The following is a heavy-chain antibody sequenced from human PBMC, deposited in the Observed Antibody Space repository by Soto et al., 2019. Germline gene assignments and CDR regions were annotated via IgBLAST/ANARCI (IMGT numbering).Heavy chain of an antibody. CDR1: GFTFSSYD. Sequence: GGSLRLSCAASGFTFSSYDMHWVRQATGKGLEWVSAIGTAGDTYYPGSVKGRFTISRENAKNSLYLQMNSLRAGDTAVYYCARGYYDFWSGYIDYRGQGTLVTVSS. V-gene: IGHV3-13*01. D-gene: IGHD3-3*01. CDR2: IGTAGDT. J-gene: IGHJ4*02. CDR3: ARGYYDFWSGYIDY.